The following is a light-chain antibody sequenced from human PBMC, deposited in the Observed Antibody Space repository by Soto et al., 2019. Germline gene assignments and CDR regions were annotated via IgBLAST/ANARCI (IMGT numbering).Light chain of an antibody. CDR2: DAS. J-gene: IGKJ5*01. Sequence: DNQMTQSPSSLSASVGDRVTITCQASQDISNYLNWYQQKPGKAPKLLIYDASNLETGVPSRFSGSGSGTDFTFTITSLQPEDVATYYCQQYKHLITFGQGTRLEIK. CDR1: QDISNY. CDR3: QQYKHLIT. V-gene: IGKV1-33*01.